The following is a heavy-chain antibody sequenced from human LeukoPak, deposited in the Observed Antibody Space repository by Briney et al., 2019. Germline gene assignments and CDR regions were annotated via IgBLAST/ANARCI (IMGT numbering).Heavy chain of an antibody. J-gene: IGHJ4*02. CDR3: ARQEYYYDSSGYAVVG. D-gene: IGHD3-22*01. Sequence: SETLSLTCTVSGGSISSSSYYWGWIRQPPGKGLEWIGSIYYSGSTYYNPSLKSRVTISVDTSKNQFSLKLSSVTAADTAVYYCARQEYYYDSSGYAVVGWGQGTLVTVSS. V-gene: IGHV4-39*01. CDR2: IYYSGST. CDR1: GGSISSSSYY.